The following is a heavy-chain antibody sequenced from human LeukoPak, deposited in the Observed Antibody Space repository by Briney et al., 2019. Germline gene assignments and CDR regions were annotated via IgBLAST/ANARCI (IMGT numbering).Heavy chain of an antibody. V-gene: IGHV4-39*01. CDR2: IYYSGST. Sequence: PSETLSLTCTVSGGSISSSSYYWGWIRQPPGKGLEWIGSIYYSGSTYYNPSLKSRVTISVDTSKNQFSLKLSSVTAADTAVYYCAGWLVYYAFDIWGQGTMVTVSS. J-gene: IGHJ3*02. CDR3: AGWLVYYAFDI. D-gene: IGHD6-19*01. CDR1: GGSISSSSYY.